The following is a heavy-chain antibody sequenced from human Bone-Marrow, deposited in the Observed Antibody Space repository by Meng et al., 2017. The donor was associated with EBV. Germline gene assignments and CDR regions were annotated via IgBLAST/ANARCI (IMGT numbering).Heavy chain of an antibody. Sequence: QVQLVQSGPDLQKPGASLKLSCKASGYTFTSYAMNWVRQAPGQGLEWMGWINTKTGKPTYAPGFTGRFVFSLDTSDSTTYLQISSLKTEDSAVYYCARDGGRRLDYWGQGTLVTVSS. D-gene: IGHD3-16*01. CDR1: GYTFTSYA. V-gene: IGHV7-4-1*02. J-gene: IGHJ4*02. CDR3: ARDGGRRLDY. CDR2: INTKTGKP.